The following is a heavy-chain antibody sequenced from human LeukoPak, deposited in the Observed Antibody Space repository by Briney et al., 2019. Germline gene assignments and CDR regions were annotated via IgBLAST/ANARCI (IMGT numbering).Heavy chain of an antibody. CDR2: IYPNSGDT. Sequence: ASVKASCKASGYTFSGYYMHWVRQAPGQGLEWMGWIYPNSGDTKYAQKFQGRVTVTRDTSISTAFMEVSRLASDVTAVYYCARSGSDAFDIWGQGTMVTVSS. D-gene: IGHD1-26*01. CDR1: GYTFSGYY. J-gene: IGHJ3*02. CDR3: ARSGSDAFDI. V-gene: IGHV1-2*02.